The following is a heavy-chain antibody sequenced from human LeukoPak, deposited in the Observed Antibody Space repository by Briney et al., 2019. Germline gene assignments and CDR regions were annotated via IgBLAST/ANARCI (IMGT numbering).Heavy chain of an antibody. V-gene: IGHV4-30-4*07. Sequence: SQTLSLTCAVSGGSISTAGYSWSWIRQPPGKGLEWIGYIYYSGSIYYNPSLKSRVTISVDTSKNQFSLKLSSVTAADTAVYYCARESDYFVVVPAAILDYWGQGTLVTVSS. D-gene: IGHD2-2*01. CDR3: ARESDYFVVVPAAILDY. CDR2: IYYSGSI. J-gene: IGHJ4*02. CDR1: GGSISTAGYS.